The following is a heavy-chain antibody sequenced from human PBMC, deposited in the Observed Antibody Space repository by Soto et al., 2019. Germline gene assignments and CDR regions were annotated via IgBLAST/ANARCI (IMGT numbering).Heavy chain of an antibody. Sequence: ASVKVSCKASGDTFTANYIHWVRQAAGQGFEWMGWINPKSGGTKYPQRFQGRVTMTRDTSLSTVYMTLTRLTADDTAAYYCARDLAKGGGSAGFDYWGQGTLVTVSS. CDR3: ARDLAKGGGSAGFDY. D-gene: IGHD1-26*01. J-gene: IGHJ4*02. CDR1: GDTFTANY. V-gene: IGHV1-2*02. CDR2: INPKSGGT.